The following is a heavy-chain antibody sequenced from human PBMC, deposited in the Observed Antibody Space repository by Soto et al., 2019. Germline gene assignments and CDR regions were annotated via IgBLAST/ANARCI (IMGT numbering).Heavy chain of an antibody. D-gene: IGHD5-12*01. CDR2: IIPIFGTA. J-gene: IGHJ6*02. CDR3: ARVWLPVHYGMDV. CDR1: GGTFSSYA. Sequence: GASVKVSCKASGGTFSSYAISWVRQAPGQGLEWMGGIIPIFGTANYAQKFQGRVTITADKSTSTAYMELSSLRSEDTAVYYCARVWLPVHYGMDVWGQGTTVTVSS. V-gene: IGHV1-69*06.